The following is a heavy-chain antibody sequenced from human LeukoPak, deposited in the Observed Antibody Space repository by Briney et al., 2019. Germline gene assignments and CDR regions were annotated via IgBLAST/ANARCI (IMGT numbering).Heavy chain of an antibody. D-gene: IGHD5-24*01. CDR2: IYYSGST. J-gene: IGHJ4*02. CDR3: ARRDRDGWYFDY. Sequence: SETLSLTCTVSGGSISSSSYYWGWLRQPPGKGLEWIGSIYYSGSTYYNPSLKSRVTISVDTSKNQFSLKLSSVTAADTAVYYCARRDRDGWYFDYRGQGTLVTVSS. CDR1: GGSISSSSYY. V-gene: IGHV4-39*01.